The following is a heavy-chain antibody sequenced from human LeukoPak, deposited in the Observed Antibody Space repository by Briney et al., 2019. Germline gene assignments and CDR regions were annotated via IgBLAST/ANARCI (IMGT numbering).Heavy chain of an antibody. V-gene: IGHV1-46*01. CDR2: INPSGGSA. Sequence: EASVKVSFTASGYTFTTYYMHWVRQAPAQGLEWVGIINPSGGSASYAQKFQGRVTMTRDTSTSTVYMELSSLRSEDTAVYYCAKDPIFSGSYGVFDYWGLGTLVTVSS. CDR1: GYTFTTYY. CDR3: AKDPIFSGSYGVFDY. J-gene: IGHJ4*02. D-gene: IGHD1-26*01.